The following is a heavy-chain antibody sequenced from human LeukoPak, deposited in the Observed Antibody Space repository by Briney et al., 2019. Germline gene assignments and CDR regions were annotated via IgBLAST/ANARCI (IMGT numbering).Heavy chain of an antibody. Sequence: SETLSLTCTVSGGSISSYYWSWIRQPPGKRLEWIGYVFHSGSTKYNPSLKSRVIISVDTSNNHFSLRLSSVTAADTAVYYCARVSGTGFYYFDYWGQGTLVTVSS. CDR1: GGSISSYY. J-gene: IGHJ4*02. CDR2: VFHSGST. CDR3: ARVSGTGFYYFDY. V-gene: IGHV4-59*01. D-gene: IGHD3-10*01.